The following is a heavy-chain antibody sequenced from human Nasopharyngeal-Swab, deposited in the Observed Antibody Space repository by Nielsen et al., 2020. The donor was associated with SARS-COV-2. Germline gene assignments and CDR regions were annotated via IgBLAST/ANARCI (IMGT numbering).Heavy chain of an antibody. CDR3: ARDAARSWYNWFDP. J-gene: IGHJ5*02. D-gene: IGHD6-13*01. CDR1: GFTFDDYA. CDR2: ISWNSGTI. Sequence: GGSLRLSCAASGFTFDDYAMHWVRQAPGKGLEWVSGISWNSGTIGYADSVKGRFTISRDNAKNSLFLQMNSLRTEDTVLYYCARDAARSWYNWFDPWGQGTLVTVSS. V-gene: IGHV3-9*01.